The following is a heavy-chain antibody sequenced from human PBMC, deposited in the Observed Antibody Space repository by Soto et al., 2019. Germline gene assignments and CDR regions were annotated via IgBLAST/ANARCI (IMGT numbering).Heavy chain of an antibody. CDR2: ISSGGST. D-gene: IGHD2-15*01. Sequence: PGGSLRLSCAASGFTFTSYAMGWVRQAPGKGLEWVSVISSGGSTYYADSVRGRFTISRDNSKDTLSLQMNSLRAEDTAVYYCAKRRGAGGHFDYWGQGALVTAPQ. CDR1: GFTFTSYA. V-gene: IGHV3-23*01. CDR3: AKRRGAGGHFDY. J-gene: IGHJ4*02.